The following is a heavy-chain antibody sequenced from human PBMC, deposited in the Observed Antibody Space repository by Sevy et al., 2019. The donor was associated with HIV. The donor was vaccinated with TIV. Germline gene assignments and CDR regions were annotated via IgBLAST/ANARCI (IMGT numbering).Heavy chain of an antibody. J-gene: IGHJ1*01. CDR3: ARDGVGATDAEYFQH. Sequence: GGSLRLSCAASGFTFSSYWMSWVRQAPGKGLEWVANIKHDGSEKYYVDSVKGRFTISRDNAKNSLYLQMNSLRAEDTAVYYCARDGVGATDAEYFQHWGQGTLVTVSS. D-gene: IGHD1-26*01. CDR1: GFTFSSYW. CDR2: IKHDGSEK. V-gene: IGHV3-7*03.